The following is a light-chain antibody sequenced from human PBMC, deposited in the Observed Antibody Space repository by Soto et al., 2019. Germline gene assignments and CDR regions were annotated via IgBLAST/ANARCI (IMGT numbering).Light chain of an antibody. CDR1: RSDVGGYDY. Sequence: QSALTQPASVSGSPGQSITISCTGTRSDVGGYDYVSWYQQHPGKAPKLMIYEVSNRPSGVSNRFSGSKSGNTASLTISGLQAEDEADYYCSSYASSNTLVFGRGTKLTVL. J-gene: IGLJ3*02. CDR2: EVS. CDR3: SSYASSNTLV. V-gene: IGLV2-14*01.